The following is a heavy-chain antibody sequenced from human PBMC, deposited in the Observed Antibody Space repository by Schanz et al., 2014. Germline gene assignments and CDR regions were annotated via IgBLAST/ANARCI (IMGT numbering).Heavy chain of an antibody. CDR3: AKRGRGTVAWAMDV. J-gene: IGHJ6*02. Sequence: VQLVESGGVVVQPGGSLRLSCAGSGFTFDDYTMHWVRQPPGKGLEWVADISYGGRDKDYADSVKGRFTISRDNFKDTLYLQMNSLRAEDTAVYYCAKRGRGTVAWAMDVWGQGTTVTVSS. CDR2: ISYGGRDK. CDR1: GFTFDDYT. V-gene: IGHV3-30*18. D-gene: IGHD6-19*01.